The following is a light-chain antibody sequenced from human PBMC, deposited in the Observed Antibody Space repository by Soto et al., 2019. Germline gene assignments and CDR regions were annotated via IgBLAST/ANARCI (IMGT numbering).Light chain of an antibody. CDR1: SSDVGGYNY. V-gene: IGLV2-14*01. CDR3: SSFTSSNTYV. Sequence: QSVLTQPASVSGSPGQSIAISCTGTSSDVGGYNYVSWYQQHPGKAPKLMIYDVSNRPSGVSNRFSGSKSGNTASLTISGLQAEDEADYYCSSFTSSNTYVFGTGTKVT. J-gene: IGLJ1*01. CDR2: DVS.